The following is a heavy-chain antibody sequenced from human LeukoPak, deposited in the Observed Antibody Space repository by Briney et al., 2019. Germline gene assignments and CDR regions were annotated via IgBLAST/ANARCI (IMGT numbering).Heavy chain of an antibody. CDR1: GFTFSSYW. Sequence: GGSLRLSCAASGFTFSSYWMHWVRQAPGKGLVWVSRINSDGSSTSYADSVKGRFTISRDNAKNTLYLQMNSLRAEDTAMYYCARDRPIRDGYDSWGQGTLVTVSS. CDR3: ARDRPIRDGYDS. V-gene: IGHV3-74*01. J-gene: IGHJ4*02. D-gene: IGHD5-12*01. CDR2: INSDGSST.